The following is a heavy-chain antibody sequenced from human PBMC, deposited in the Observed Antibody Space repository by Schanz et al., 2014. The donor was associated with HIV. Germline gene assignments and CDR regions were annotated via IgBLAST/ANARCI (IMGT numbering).Heavy chain of an antibody. CDR3: ARRIVGATADY. V-gene: IGHV3-23*01. D-gene: IGHD1-26*01. CDR2: ISNRGST. CDR1: GFAFSTYA. J-gene: IGHJ4*02. Sequence: EVQLLDSGGGLVQPGGSLRLSCAASGFAFSTYAMTWVRLSPGKGLEWVAAISNRGSTFYSDSVKGRFTISRDNSKNTVSLQMNSLTRDDTAIYYCARRIVGATADYWGQGTGVTVSP.